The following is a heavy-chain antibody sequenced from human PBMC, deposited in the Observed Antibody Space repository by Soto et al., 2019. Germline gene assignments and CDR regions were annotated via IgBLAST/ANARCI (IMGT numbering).Heavy chain of an antibody. Sequence: QVQVVESGGGVLQPRRSLRLSCAATGFTFSSFGMHWVRQAPGKGLEWVSLIWYDGSKKSYGDSVKGRFTISRDNSRDTVYLQMNSMRADDSAVYYCARDASYYSLWSGYYPSRNGMDVWGQGTTVTVSS. J-gene: IGHJ6*02. D-gene: IGHD3-3*01. CDR1: GFTFSSFG. CDR2: IWYDGSKK. V-gene: IGHV3-33*01. CDR3: ARDASYYSLWSGYYPSRNGMDV.